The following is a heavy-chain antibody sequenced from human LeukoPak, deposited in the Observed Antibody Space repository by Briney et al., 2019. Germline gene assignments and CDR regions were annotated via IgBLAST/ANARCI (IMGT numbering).Heavy chain of an antibody. CDR1: GYTFTGHN. CDR2: INPYSGDT. J-gene: IGHJ4*02. CDR3: ARDWWNYCRGGKCPYVVGY. D-gene: IGHD2-15*01. V-gene: IGHV1-2*02. Sequence: GASVKVSCKASGYTFTGHNLHWLRLPPAQGLQWMGWINPYSGDTGSAQHLQGRMTLTRDTSISPAYMELRSLTSDDQAFYYCARDWWNYCRGGKCPYVVGYWGQGTLV.